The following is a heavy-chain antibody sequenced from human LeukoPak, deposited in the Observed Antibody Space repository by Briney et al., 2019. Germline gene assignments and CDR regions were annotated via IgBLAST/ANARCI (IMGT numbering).Heavy chain of an antibody. J-gene: IGHJ4*02. CDR3: AKAPSWYFDY. D-gene: IGHD2-15*01. CDR1: GFTFSSNA. Sequence: GGSLRLSCAASGFTFSSNAMSWVRQAPGKGLEWVSGISGSGSNTHYADSVKGRFTISRDSSKNTLYLKMNSLRAEDTAVYYCAKAPSWYFDYWGQGTLVTVSS. CDR2: ISGSGSNT. V-gene: IGHV3-23*01.